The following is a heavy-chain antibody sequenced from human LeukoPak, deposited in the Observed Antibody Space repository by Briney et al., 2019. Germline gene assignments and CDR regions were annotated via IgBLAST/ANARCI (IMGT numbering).Heavy chain of an antibody. V-gene: IGHV1-69*04. Sequence: GASVKVSCKASVGNFSSYAICWVRQAPGQGLEWMGRIIPILGIANYAQKFQGRVTITADKSTSTAYMELSSMRSADTAVYYCARDGSSEDAFDIWGRGTMVTVSS. J-gene: IGHJ3*02. CDR1: VGNFSSYA. CDR3: ARDGSSEDAFDI. CDR2: IIPILGIA. D-gene: IGHD6-19*01.